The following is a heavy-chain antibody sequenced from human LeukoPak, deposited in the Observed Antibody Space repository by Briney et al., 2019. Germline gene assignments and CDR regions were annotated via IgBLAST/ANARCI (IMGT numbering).Heavy chain of an antibody. Sequence: ASVKVSCKASGGTSSSYAISWVRQAPGQGLEWMGRIIPILGIANYAQKFQGRVTITADKSTSTAYMELSSLRSEDTAVYYCATLPPYCSSTSCRRALDYWGQGTLVTVSS. J-gene: IGHJ4*02. CDR1: GGTSSSYA. CDR3: ATLPPYCSSTSCRRALDY. V-gene: IGHV1-69*04. D-gene: IGHD2-2*01. CDR2: IIPILGIA.